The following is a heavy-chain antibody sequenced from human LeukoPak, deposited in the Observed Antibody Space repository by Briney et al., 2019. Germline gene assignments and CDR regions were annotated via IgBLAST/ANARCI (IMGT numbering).Heavy chain of an antibody. V-gene: IGHV3-23*01. Sequence: GGSLRLSCAASGFTFSSYAMSWVRQAPGKGLEWVSAISGSGGTTYYADSVKGRFTISRDNAKNSLYLQMNSLRAEDTAVYYCASENIGGDSYYYYYYYMDVWGKGTTVTVSS. J-gene: IGHJ6*03. D-gene: IGHD1-26*01. CDR1: GFTFSSYA. CDR2: ISGSGGTT. CDR3: ASENIGGDSYYYYYYYMDV.